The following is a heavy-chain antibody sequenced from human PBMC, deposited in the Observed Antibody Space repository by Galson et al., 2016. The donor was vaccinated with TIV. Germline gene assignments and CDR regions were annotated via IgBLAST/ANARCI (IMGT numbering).Heavy chain of an antibody. CDR3: ARESDCSSGTCYSRAFDD. CDR2: ISASNGDT. CDR1: GYTFGSYG. Sequence: SVKVSCKASGYTFGSYGISWMRQAPGQGPEWVGWISASNGDTNYARKFQGRITMTKDTFTSTVFMELRSLRSEDTAVFYCARESDCSSGTCYSRAFDDWGQGTPVTVSS. V-gene: IGHV1-18*04. J-gene: IGHJ4*02. D-gene: IGHD2-2*02.